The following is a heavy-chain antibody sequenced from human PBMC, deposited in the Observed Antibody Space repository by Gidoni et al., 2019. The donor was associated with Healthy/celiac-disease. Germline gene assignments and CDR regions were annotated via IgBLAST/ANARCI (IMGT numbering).Heavy chain of an antibody. J-gene: IGHJ4*02. CDR3: ASPDVDTAMEGDY. V-gene: IGHV3-21*01. Sequence: EVQLVEPGGGLVKPGGSLRLSCAASGVTFSSHSMNWARQAPGKGLEWVSSISSSSSYIYYADSVKGRFTISRDNAKNSLYLQMNSLRAEDTAVYYCASPDVDTAMEGDYWGQGTLVTVSS. D-gene: IGHD5-18*01. CDR2: ISSSSSYI. CDR1: GVTFSSHS.